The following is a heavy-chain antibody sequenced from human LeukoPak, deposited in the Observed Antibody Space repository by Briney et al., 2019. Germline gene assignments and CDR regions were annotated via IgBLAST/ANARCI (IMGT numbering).Heavy chain of an antibody. J-gene: IGHJ4*02. CDR3: ARSESGGAFDS. CDR1: GFTFSSYA. CDR2: ISGSGGST. D-gene: IGHD3-3*01. V-gene: IGHV3-23*01. Sequence: GGSLRLSCAAYGFTFSSYAMSWVRQAPGKGLEWVSAISGSGGSTYYADSVKGRFTISRDNSNSMLYLQMNSLRGEDTAVYYCARSESGGAFDSWGQGTLVAVSS.